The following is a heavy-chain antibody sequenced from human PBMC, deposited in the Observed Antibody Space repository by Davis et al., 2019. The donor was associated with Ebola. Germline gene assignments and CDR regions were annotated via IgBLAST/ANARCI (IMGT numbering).Heavy chain of an antibody. CDR3: AQEINWNGPDY. CDR1: GGTFSSFA. V-gene: IGHV1-69*13. CDR2: IIPVFPSI. D-gene: IGHD1-1*01. J-gene: IGHJ4*02. Sequence: SVKVSCKASGGTFSSFAISWVRQAPGQGLEWMGGIIPVFPSINYAQRFRGRVTITADESTSTAYLELSSLRSEDTAVYYCAQEINWNGPDYWGQGTLVTVSS.